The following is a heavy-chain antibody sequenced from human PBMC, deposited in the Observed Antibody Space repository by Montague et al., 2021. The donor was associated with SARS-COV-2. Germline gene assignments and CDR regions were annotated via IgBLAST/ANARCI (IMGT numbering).Heavy chain of an antibody. J-gene: IGHJ4*02. Sequence: SETLSLTCIVSGLSIDRDTYYWGWIRQSPGKGLEWIGSLSSSGSTYYNPSLRSRVTISMDTSKNHFSLKVNSVTATDTAVYFCARPGSVSGWFYFDDWGQGTLVSVSA. V-gene: IGHV4-39*02. CDR1: GLSIDRDTYY. D-gene: IGHD6-19*01. CDR2: LSSSGST. CDR3: ARPGSVSGWFYFDD.